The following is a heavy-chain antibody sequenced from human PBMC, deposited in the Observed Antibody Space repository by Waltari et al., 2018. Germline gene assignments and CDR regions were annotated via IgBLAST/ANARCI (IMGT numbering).Heavy chain of an antibody. V-gene: IGHV4-34*01. CDR3: ARAGSSSWLDY. CDR2: INHSGST. CDR1: GGSFSGYY. J-gene: IGHJ4*02. Sequence: QVQLQQWGAGLLKPSETLSLTCAVYGGSFSGYYWSWIRPPPGKGLEWIGEINHSGSTNFNPSLKSRVTISVDTSKNQFSLKLSSVTAADTAVYYCARAGSSSWLDYWGQGTLVTVSS. D-gene: IGHD6-13*01.